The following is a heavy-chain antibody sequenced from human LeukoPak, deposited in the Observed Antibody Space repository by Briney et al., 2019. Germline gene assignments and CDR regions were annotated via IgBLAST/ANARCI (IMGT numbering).Heavy chain of an antibody. CDR1: GFTFSSAW. V-gene: IGHV3-15*01. J-gene: IGHJ4*02. Sequence: GGSLRLSCAASGFTFSSAWMSWVRQAPGKGLEWVSSIKSKTDGGTTHYAAPVKGRFTISRDDSKDTLYLQMNSLKTEDTAVYYCSTDILETNWGGYWGQGTLVTVSS. CDR2: IKSKTDGGTT. CDR3: STDILETNWGGY. D-gene: IGHD7-27*01.